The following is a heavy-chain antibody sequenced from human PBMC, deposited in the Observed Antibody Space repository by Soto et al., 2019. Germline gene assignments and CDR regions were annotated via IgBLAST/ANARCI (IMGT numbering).Heavy chain of an antibody. D-gene: IGHD5-12*01. J-gene: IGHJ5*02. CDR2: ISTSGGTI. CDR1: GFTFSDYY. CDR3: ARPTYYDWA. Sequence: PGGSLRLSCAASGFTFSDYYMTWIRQAPGKGLEWISYISTSGGTIYYADSVKGRFTISRDNAKNSLFLQMNSLRAEDTAVYYCARPTYYDWAWGQGALVTSPQ. V-gene: IGHV3-11*01.